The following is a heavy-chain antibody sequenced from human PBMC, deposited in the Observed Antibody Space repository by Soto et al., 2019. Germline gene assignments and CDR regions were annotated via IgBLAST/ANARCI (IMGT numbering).Heavy chain of an antibody. CDR1: GGSFSSYA. V-gene: IGHV1-69*14. CDR3: ARDRGAARREYVFRY. D-gene: IGHD6-6*01. Sequence: QVQLVQSGAEVKKPGSSVKVSCKASGGSFSSYAISWVRQAPGLGLEYMGAVIPALGTPNYAQKFQGRVTISADKSTSTAYMELNSLTSDDTAVSYCARDRGAARREYVFRYWGQGTLVTVSS. CDR2: VIPALGTP. J-gene: IGHJ4*02.